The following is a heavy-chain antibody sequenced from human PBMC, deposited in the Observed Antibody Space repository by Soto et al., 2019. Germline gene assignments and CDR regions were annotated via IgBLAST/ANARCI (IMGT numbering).Heavy chain of an antibody. CDR1: GFSLTTSAAG. J-gene: IGHJ6*02. Sequence: SGPTLVNPTQTLTLTCSFSGFSLTTSAAGVAWIRQPPGKALEWLALIYWDDEKRYSPSLKSRLTITKDTSNNHVALTMTNMDPVATATYYCARIQGSRLGNYYCYYGMDVWGQGTTVTVSS. CDR2: IYWDDEK. V-gene: IGHV2-5*02. D-gene: IGHD5-18*01. CDR3: ARIQGSRLGNYYCYYGMDV.